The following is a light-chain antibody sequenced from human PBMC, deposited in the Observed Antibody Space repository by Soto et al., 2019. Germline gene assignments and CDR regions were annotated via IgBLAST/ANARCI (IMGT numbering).Light chain of an antibody. CDR2: GAS. CDR1: QSVGST. Sequence: EIVMTQSPATLSVSPGERATLSCRASQSVGSTLAWYQQKPGQAPRLLIYGASIRATGIPARISGSESGTEFTLTISSLQSEDFAVYYCQQYNNWPRTFGQGTKVEIK. CDR3: QQYNNWPRT. V-gene: IGKV3-15*01. J-gene: IGKJ1*01.